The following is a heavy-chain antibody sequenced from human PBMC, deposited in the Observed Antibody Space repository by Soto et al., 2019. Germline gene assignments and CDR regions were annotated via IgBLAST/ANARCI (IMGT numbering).Heavy chain of an antibody. CDR2: IYHTGNT. D-gene: IGHD3-22*01. CDR3: ASSYSGYLDN. J-gene: IGHJ4*02. CDR1: GGSMSSGAYY. Sequence: QVQLQESGPGLVKPSQTLSLTCSVSGGSMSSGAYYWNWVRQLPGKGLEWIAYIYHTGNTYYNPSLRSRTPISVDTSESQFSLKLTSVTDADTAVYYCASSYSGYLDNWGQGTLVTVSS. V-gene: IGHV4-31*03.